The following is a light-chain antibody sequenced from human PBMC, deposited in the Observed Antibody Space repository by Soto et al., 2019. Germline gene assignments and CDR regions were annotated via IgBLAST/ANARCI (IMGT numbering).Light chain of an antibody. CDR3: SSFTDSRTLV. V-gene: IGLV2-14*01. CDR2: EVS. Sequence: QSVLTQPASVSGSPGQAITISCSGTSSDVGRYNYVSWYKQYPGKVPQLMIFEVSNRPSGVSNRFSGSKSGNTASLTISGLQAEDEADYYCSSFTDSRTLVFGGGTKLTVL. J-gene: IGLJ3*02. CDR1: SSDVGRYNY.